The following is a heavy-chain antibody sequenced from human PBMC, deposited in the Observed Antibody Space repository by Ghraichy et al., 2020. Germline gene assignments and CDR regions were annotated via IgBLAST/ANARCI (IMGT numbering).Heavy chain of an antibody. CDR2: IYYSGST. CDR3: ARGVMPGPGDSSGYYTPNFDY. D-gene: IGHD3-22*01. V-gene: IGHV4-31*03. CDR1: GGSISSGGYY. Sequence: SETLSLTCTVSGGSISSGGYYWSWIRQHPGKGLEWIGYIYYSGSTYYNPSLKSRVTISVDTSKNQFSLKLSSVTAADTAVYYCARGVMPGPGDSSGYYTPNFDYWGQGTLVTVSS. J-gene: IGHJ4*02.